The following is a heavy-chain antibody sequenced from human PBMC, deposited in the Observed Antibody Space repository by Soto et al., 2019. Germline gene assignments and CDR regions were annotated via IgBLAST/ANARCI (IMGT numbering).Heavy chain of an antibody. CDR1: GYSFTGYW. V-gene: IGHV5-51*01. Sequence: PGESLKISCKGSGYSFTGYWIGWVRQMPGKGLEWMGIIYPGDSDTRYSPSFQGQVTISADKSISTAYLQWSSLKASDTAMYYCARLFRPAATRTYYMDVWGKGTTVTVSS. D-gene: IGHD2-2*01. J-gene: IGHJ6*03. CDR2: IYPGDSDT. CDR3: ARLFRPAATRTYYMDV.